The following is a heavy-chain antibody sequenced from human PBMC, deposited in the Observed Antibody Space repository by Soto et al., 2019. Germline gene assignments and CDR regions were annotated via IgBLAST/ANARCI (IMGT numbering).Heavy chain of an antibody. CDR1: GFTFSSYA. V-gene: IGHV3-23*01. D-gene: IGHD2-8*01. J-gene: IGHJ5*02. CDR3: AKDTLMVYAEPYTWFDP. Sequence: GGSLRLAWAAAGFTFSSYAMSWVRQAAGEGLEWVSAISGSGGSTYYADSVKGRFTISRDNSKNTLYLQMNSLRAEDTAVYYCAKDTLMVYAEPYTWFDPWGQGPLVTVSS. CDR2: ISGSGGST.